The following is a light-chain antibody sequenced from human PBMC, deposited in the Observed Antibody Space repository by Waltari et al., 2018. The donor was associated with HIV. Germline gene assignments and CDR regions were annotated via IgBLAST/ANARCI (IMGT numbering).Light chain of an antibody. CDR3: QSYDSSNQV. Sequence: NFILTQSHSVSESPGKTVTISCTRSSGSIASRYVQWYQQRPGSAPTTLIYEDNERPPGVPDRFSGSIDSSSNSASLTISGLKTEDEADYFCQSYDSSNQVFGGGTKVTVL. CDR2: EDN. CDR1: SGSIASRY. J-gene: IGLJ3*02. V-gene: IGLV6-57*03.